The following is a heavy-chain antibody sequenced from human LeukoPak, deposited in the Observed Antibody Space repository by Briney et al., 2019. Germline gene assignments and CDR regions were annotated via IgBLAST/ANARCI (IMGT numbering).Heavy chain of an antibody. J-gene: IGHJ4*02. V-gene: IGHV3-33*01. Sequence: GGSLRLSCAASGFTFSSYGMHWVRQAPGKGLEWVAVIWYDGSNKYYADSVKGRFTISRDNSKNTLYLQMNSLRAEDTAVYYCARGRVAGPGAVAYWGQGTLVTVSS. D-gene: IGHD6-19*01. CDR3: ARGRVAGPGAVAY. CDR2: IWYDGSNK. CDR1: GFTFSSYG.